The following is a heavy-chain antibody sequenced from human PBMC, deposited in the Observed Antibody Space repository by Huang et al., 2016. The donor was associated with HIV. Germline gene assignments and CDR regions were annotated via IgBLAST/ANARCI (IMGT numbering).Heavy chain of an antibody. Sequence: QLRLQESGPGLVKPSETLSLNCSVSGGSISTSKFYWGWLRQPPGKGPEWIGSLYFTGSTYYNPCLKSGVIISVDTSKNQFSLKVTSVTAADTAVYYCARRHYDFWSGYYMAFDYWGQGTLVTVSS. J-gene: IGHJ4*02. D-gene: IGHD3-3*01. CDR2: LYFTGST. V-gene: IGHV4-39*01. CDR3: ARRHYDFWSGYYMAFDY. CDR1: GGSISTSKFY.